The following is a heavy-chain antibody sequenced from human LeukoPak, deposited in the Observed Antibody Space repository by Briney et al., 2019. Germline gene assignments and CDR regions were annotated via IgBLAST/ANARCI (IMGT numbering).Heavy chain of an antibody. CDR3: ARDGTSTDDY. Sequence: ASVKVSCKASGYTXSNFGINWVRQAPGQGLEWIAWISGNNDNPNYGQKFQGRFTVTTDSSTSTAYMELRNLRSDDTAVYYCARDGTSTDDYWGQGTLVTVSS. J-gene: IGHJ4*02. CDR1: GYTXSNFG. D-gene: IGHD2-2*01. V-gene: IGHV1-18*01. CDR2: ISGNNDNP.